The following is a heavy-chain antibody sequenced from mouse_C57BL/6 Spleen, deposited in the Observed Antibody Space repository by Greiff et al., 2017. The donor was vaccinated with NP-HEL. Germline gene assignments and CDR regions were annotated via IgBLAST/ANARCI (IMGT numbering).Heavy chain of an antibody. CDR2: IHPNSGST. CDR1: GYTFTSYW. Sequence: QVQLQQSGAELVKPGASVKLSCKASGYTFTSYWMHWVKQRPGQGLEWIGMIHPNSGSTNYNEKFKSKATLTVDKSSSTAYMQLSSLTSEDSAVYYGRASYDYVFAYWGQGTLVTVSA. J-gene: IGHJ3*01. D-gene: IGHD2-4*01. V-gene: IGHV1-64*01. CDR3: RASYDYVFAY.